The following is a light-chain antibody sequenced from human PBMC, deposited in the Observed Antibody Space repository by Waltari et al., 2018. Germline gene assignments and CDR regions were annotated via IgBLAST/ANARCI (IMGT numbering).Light chain of an antibody. Sequence: QSALTQPASVSGSPGQSITISCTGTSIDVGHYNLVSWYQQPTGKAPQLMIYEVNKRPSGVSNRFSGSKSGNTASLTISGLQAEDEADYYCCSYARSTTVIFGGGTKLTVL. J-gene: IGLJ2*01. V-gene: IGLV2-23*02. CDR2: EVN. CDR1: SIDVGHYNL. CDR3: CSYARSTTVI.